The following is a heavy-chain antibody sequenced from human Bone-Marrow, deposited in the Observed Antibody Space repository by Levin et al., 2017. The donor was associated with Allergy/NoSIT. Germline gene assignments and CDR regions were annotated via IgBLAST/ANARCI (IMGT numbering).Heavy chain of an antibody. Sequence: PSETLSLTCTVSGGSIRSYYWSWIRQPPGKGLEWIGYTYYSGSTNYSPSLKSRVTISADTSKNQVYLRLTSVTAADTAVYYCARGVSGWYAGYWGQGTLVTVSS. CDR1: GGSIRSYY. J-gene: IGHJ4*02. CDR3: ARGVSGWYAGY. D-gene: IGHD6-19*01. CDR2: TYYSGST. V-gene: IGHV4-59*13.